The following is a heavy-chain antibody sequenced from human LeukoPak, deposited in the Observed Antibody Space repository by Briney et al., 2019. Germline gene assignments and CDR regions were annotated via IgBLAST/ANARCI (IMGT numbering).Heavy chain of an antibody. Sequence: PSETLSLTCTVSGGSISRYYWTWIRQPPGKGLEWIGYIYYSGSTNCNPSLKSRVIISVDTSKNQFSLKLSSVTAADTAVYYCAKGPELLDYWGQGTLVTVSS. CDR3: AKGPELLDY. V-gene: IGHV4-59*01. CDR2: IYYSGST. CDR1: GGSISRYY. J-gene: IGHJ4*02. D-gene: IGHD1-7*01.